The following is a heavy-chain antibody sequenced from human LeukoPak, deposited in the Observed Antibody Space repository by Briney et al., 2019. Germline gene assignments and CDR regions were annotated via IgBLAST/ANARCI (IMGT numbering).Heavy chain of an antibody. Sequence: GGSLRLSCAGSGFTFSNYAMSWVRQAPGKGLERVSGIDSSGSNTDYAEPVKGRFTISRDNPKNTLYLQMNSLRAEDTAVYYCAAKYGYCSGTTCYTFDSWGQGTLVTVSS. CDR3: AAKYGYCSGTTCYTFDS. CDR2: IDSSGSNT. J-gene: IGHJ4*02. CDR1: GFTFSNYA. D-gene: IGHD2-2*03. V-gene: IGHV3-23*05.